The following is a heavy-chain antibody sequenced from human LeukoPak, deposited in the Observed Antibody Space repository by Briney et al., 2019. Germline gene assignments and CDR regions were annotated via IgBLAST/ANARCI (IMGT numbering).Heavy chain of an antibody. CDR1: GFTFSSYA. J-gene: IGHJ4*02. V-gene: IGHV3-30*04. CDR3: AKTRGKVVVTPLYYFDY. Sequence: PGGSLRLSCAASGFTFSSYAMHWVRQAPGKGLEWVAVISYDGSNKYYADSVKGRFTISRDNSKNTLYLQLHSLRAEDTAVYYCAKTRGKVVVTPLYYFDYWGQGALVTVSS. D-gene: IGHD3-22*01. CDR2: ISYDGSNK.